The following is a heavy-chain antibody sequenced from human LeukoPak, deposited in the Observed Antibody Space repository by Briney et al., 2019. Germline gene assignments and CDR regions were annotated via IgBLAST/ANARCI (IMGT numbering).Heavy chain of an antibody. D-gene: IGHD2-21*02. V-gene: IGHV3-23*01. CDR3: AKHVAFGVDTMDV. CDR2: IGDTGAVT. J-gene: IGHJ6*02. Sequence: GGSLRLSCAASGSTFSSYSLNWVRQAPGKGLEWVSIIGDTGAVTHYADSVKGRFTISRDNSKNTLYLQMNSLRAEDTAVYYCAKHVAFGVDTMDVWGQGTTVTVSS. CDR1: GSTFSSYS.